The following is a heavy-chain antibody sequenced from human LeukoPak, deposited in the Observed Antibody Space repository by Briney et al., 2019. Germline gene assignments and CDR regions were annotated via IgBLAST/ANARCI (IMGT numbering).Heavy chain of an antibody. CDR1: GFTFNKSP. J-gene: IGHJ4*02. CDR3: VKDLNWAFDY. Sequence: PGGSLRPSCAASGFTFNKSPMNWVRQAPGKGLEWISNIRDDSDGTTYADSVKGRFTISRDNAKNSLYLQINSLRAEDTAVYYCVKDLNWAFDYWGQGTLVTVSS. V-gene: IGHV3-48*01. D-gene: IGHD3-16*01. CDR2: IRDDSDGT.